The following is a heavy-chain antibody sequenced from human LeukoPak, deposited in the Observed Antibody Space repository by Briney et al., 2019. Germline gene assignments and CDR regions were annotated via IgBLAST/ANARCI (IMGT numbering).Heavy chain of an antibody. V-gene: IGHV1-3*01. CDR3: ARALGGYYYYDSSGYPYYFDY. CDR1: GYTFTSYA. D-gene: IGHD3-22*01. Sequence: ASVKVSCKASGYTFTSYAMHWVRQAPGQRLEWMGWINAGNGNTKYSQKFQGRVTITRDTSASTAYMELSSLRSEDTAVYYCARALGGYYYYDSSGYPYYFDYWGQGTLVTVSS. J-gene: IGHJ4*02. CDR2: INAGNGNT.